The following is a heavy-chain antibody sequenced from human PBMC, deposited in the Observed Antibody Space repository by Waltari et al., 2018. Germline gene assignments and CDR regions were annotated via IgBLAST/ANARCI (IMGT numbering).Heavy chain of an antibody. D-gene: IGHD5-18*01. J-gene: IGHJ4*02. CDR2: ISGSAPGT. Sequence: DVQLLESGGGLVQPGGSLSVSSAASGFTFRSYSMSWFRQAPGKGLEWVSAISGSAPGTYYADSVKGRFTTSRDNSNNILYLQMNNLRAEDTAVYYCARWDTAMVDWGQGTLVTVSS. CDR3: ARWDTAMVD. CDR1: GFTFRSYS. V-gene: IGHV3-23*01.